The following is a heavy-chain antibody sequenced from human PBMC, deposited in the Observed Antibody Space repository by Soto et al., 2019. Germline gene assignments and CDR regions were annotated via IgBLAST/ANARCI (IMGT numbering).Heavy chain of an antibody. CDR2: IWYDGSNT. CDR1: GFTFSGYG. J-gene: IGHJ6*02. Sequence: SLILSCAASGFTFSGYGMHWVRQAPGKGLEWVALIWYDGSNTYYADSVKGLVTISRDNSKNTLFLHMSRLRAEDTAVYSCARVGESGRRPIYYYGMDVWGQGTTVTVSS. CDR3: ARVGESGRRPIYYYGMDV. V-gene: IGHV3-33*01. D-gene: IGHD2-15*01.